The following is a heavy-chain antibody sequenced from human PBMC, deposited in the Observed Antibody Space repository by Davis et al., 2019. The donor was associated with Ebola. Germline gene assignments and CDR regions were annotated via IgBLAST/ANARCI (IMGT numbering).Heavy chain of an antibody. V-gene: IGHV3-23*01. Sequence: GGSLRLSCAASGFTFSSYAMSWVRQAPGKGLEWVSAISGSGGSTYYADSVKGRFTISRDNSKNTLYLQMNSLRAEDTAVYYCAKDAATYYDFWSGWDYFDYWGQGTLVTVSS. CDR3: AKDAATYYDFWSGWDYFDY. D-gene: IGHD3-3*01. CDR2: ISGSGGST. CDR1: GFTFSSYA. J-gene: IGHJ4*02.